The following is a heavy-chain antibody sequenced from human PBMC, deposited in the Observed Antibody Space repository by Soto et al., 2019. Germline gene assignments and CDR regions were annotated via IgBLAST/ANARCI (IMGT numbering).Heavy chain of an antibody. CDR1: GFTLSDYG. D-gene: IGHD2-15*01. V-gene: IGHV3-33*01. Sequence: QVQLVESGGGAVQPGRSLRLSCAASGFTLSDYGMHWVHQAPDKGLEWVAVIWSDGNRKYYADSVKGRFTISRDNPDNTLFLEMNSLTADDTAVYYCVRGGKTAGGFDVWGQGTMVTVSS. J-gene: IGHJ3*01. CDR3: VRGGKTAGGFDV. CDR2: IWSDGNRK.